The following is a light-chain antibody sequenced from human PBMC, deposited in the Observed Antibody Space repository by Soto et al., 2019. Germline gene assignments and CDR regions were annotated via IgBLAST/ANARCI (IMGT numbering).Light chain of an antibody. J-gene: IGKJ1*01. CDR1: QAIRND. Sequence: IQMTKSPSSLSASVGDRVTITCRASQAIRNDLAWYQQKPGRAPKRLIYGSSTLQSGVPSRFSGSGSGTEFTLTISSLQPEDFATYYCLQHNVFPRTFGQGTKVDIK. CDR2: GSS. CDR3: LQHNVFPRT. V-gene: IGKV1-17*01.